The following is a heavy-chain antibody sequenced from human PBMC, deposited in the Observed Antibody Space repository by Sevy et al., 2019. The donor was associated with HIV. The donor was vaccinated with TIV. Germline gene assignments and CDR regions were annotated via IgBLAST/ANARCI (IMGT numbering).Heavy chain of an antibody. J-gene: IGHJ4*02. CDR1: GGSITSYY. CDR3: AGENAWGRGYS. V-gene: IGHV4-59*08. Sequence: SETLSLTCTVSGGSITSYYWNWIRQPPGKGLEWIANIFYNGHINYNPSCMKRVTISLDKSKNQFSLRLSSVTAADTAMYYCAGENAWGRGYSWGQGTLVTVSS. D-gene: IGHD1-26*01. CDR2: IFYNGHI.